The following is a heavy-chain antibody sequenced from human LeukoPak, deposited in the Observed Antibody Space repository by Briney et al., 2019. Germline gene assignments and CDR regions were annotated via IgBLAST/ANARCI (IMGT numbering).Heavy chain of an antibody. J-gene: IGHJ3*02. V-gene: IGHV4-30-2*01. CDR3: ARTLTKTGYYPAAFDI. CDR2: IYHSGST. D-gene: IGHD3-9*01. CDR1: GGSISSGGYY. Sequence: PSQTLSLTCTVSGGSISSGGYYWSWIRQPPGKGLEWIGYIYHSGSTYYNPSLKSRVTISVDRSKNQFSLKLSSVTAADTAVYYCARTLTKTGYYPAAFDIWGQGTMVTVSS.